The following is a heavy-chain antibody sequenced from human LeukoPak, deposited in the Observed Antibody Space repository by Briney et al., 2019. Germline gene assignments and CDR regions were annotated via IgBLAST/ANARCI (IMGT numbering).Heavy chain of an antibody. CDR1: GFTFSSYA. V-gene: IGHV3-23*01. CDR3: ASFLGGYSFFH. D-gene: IGHD3-22*01. CDR2: ISGSGGST. Sequence: PGGSLRLSCAASGFTFSSYAMSWVLQAPGKGLEWVSAISGSGGSTYYADSVKGRFTISRDNSKNSVFLQMNGLRAEDTAVYYCASFLGGYSFFHWGQGTLLTVSS. J-gene: IGHJ4*02.